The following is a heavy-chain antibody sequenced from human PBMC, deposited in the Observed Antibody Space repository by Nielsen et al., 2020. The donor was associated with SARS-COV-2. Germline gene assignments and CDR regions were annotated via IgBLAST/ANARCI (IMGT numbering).Heavy chain of an antibody. Sequence: SETLSLTCTVSGGSISSYYWSWIRQPPGKGLEWIGYIYYSGSTYYNPSLKSRVTISVDTSKNQFSLKLSSVTAADTAVYYCARGGGPPWGDTAMPEFDYWGQGTLVTVSS. CDR1: GGSISSYY. D-gene: IGHD5-18*01. CDR3: ARGGGPPWGDTAMPEFDY. J-gene: IGHJ4*02. V-gene: IGHV4-59*08. CDR2: IYYSGST.